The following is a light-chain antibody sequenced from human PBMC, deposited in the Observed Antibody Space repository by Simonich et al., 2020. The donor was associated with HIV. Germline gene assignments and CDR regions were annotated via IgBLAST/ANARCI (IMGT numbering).Light chain of an antibody. CDR3: QQYNNWPLTWT. CDR1: QSVSSN. J-gene: IGKJ1*01. V-gene: IGKV3-15*01. CDR2: GAS. Sequence: EIVMTQSPATLSLSPGERATLSCRASQSVSSNLAWYQQTPGQAPRLLIYGASNRATGIPARFRGSRSGTEFTLTISSLQSEDFAVYYCQQYNNWPLTWTFGQGTKVEIK.